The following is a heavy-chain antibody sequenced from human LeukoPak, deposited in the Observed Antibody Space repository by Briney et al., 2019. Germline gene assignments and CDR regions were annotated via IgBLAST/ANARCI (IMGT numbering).Heavy chain of an antibody. Sequence: GGSLRLSCAASGFTFSSYALTWVRQAPGKGLEYVSSISGSGGSTYYADSVKGRFTISRDNSKNSLYLQMNSLRAEDTALYYCAKEDSNGWYFFDYWGQGTLVTVSS. D-gene: IGHD6-19*01. CDR1: GFTFSSYA. CDR2: ISGSGGST. J-gene: IGHJ4*02. CDR3: AKEDSNGWYFFDY. V-gene: IGHV3-23*01.